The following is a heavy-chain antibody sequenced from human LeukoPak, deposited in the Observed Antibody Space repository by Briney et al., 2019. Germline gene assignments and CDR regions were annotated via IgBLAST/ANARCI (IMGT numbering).Heavy chain of an antibody. CDR3: ASGSERWLQFARDAFDI. J-gene: IGHJ3*02. CDR2: IFYSGST. D-gene: IGHD5-24*01. V-gene: IGHV4-59*08. Sequence: SETLSRTCTVSGGSISSYYWSWIRQPPGKGLEWIGYIFYSGSTNYNPSLKSRVTISVDTSKNQFYLKLSSVTAADTAVYYCASGSERWLQFARDAFDIWGPGTMVTVSS. CDR1: GGSISSYY.